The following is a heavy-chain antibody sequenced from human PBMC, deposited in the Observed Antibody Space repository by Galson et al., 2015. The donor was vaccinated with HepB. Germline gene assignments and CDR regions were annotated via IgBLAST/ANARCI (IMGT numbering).Heavy chain of an antibody. CDR3: AKDRVGTYDSSGPDYFDY. CDR1: GFTFSSYG. CDR2: ISGSGGST. D-gene: IGHD3-22*01. V-gene: IGHV3-23*01. J-gene: IGHJ4*02. Sequence: SLRLSCAASGFTFSSYGMHWVRQAPGKGLEWVSAISGSGGSTYYADSVKGRFTISRDNSKNTLYLQMNSLRAEDTAVYYCAKDRVGTYDSSGPDYFDYWGQGTLVTVSS.